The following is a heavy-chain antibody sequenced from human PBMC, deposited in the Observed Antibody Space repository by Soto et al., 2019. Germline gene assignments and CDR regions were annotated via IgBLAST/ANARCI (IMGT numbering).Heavy chain of an antibody. V-gene: IGHV1-18*01. CDR2: ISAYNGNR. Sequence: ASVKVSCKASGGTFSSYAIGWVRQAPGQGLEWMGWISAYNGNRNYAQKLQGRVTMTTDTSTSTAYMELRSLRSDDTAVYYCARCTLTQLVAFDIRGQGTMVTVSS. J-gene: IGHJ3*02. CDR1: GGTFSSYA. CDR3: ARCTLTQLVAFDI.